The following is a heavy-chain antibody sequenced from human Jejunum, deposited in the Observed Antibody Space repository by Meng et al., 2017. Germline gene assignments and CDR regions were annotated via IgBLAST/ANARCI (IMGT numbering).Heavy chain of an antibody. V-gene: IGHV3-30*04. CDR1: GFSFSSYS. Sequence: GGSLRLSCAASGFSFSSYSMHWVRQAPGKGLEWVAVISSDGSVKWCADSVKGRFTISRDNSKSTLYLQMNSLRPEDTAVYHCAREPVFRGWLDPWGQGTLVTVSS. J-gene: IGHJ5*02. CDR3: AREPVFRGWLDP. CDR2: ISSDGSVK. D-gene: IGHD2/OR15-2a*01.